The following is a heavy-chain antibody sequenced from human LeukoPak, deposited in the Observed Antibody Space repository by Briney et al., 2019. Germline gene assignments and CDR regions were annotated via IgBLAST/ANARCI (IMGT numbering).Heavy chain of an antibody. Sequence: QPGGSLRLSCAASGFTFSSYGMHWVRQAPGKGLERVAVIWYDGSNKYYADSVKGRFTISRDNSKNTLYLQMNSLRAEDTAVYYCARDRMARGVGAYYYYYGMDVWGKGTTVTVSS. CDR2: IWYDGSNK. V-gene: IGHV3-33*01. D-gene: IGHD3-10*01. CDR3: ARDRMARGVGAYYYYYGMDV. CDR1: GFTFSSYG. J-gene: IGHJ6*04.